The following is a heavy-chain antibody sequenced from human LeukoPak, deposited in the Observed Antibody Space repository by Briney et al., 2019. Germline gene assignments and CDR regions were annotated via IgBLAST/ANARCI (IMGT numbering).Heavy chain of an antibody. CDR3: AKAPGGCSSTSCYSLDY. Sequence: GRSLRLSCAASGFTFSSYGMHWVRQAPGKGLEWVAVISHDGSNKYYADSVKGRFTISRDNSKNTLYLQMNSLRAEDTAVYYCAKAPGGCSSTSCYSLDYWGQGTLVTVSS. CDR2: ISHDGSNK. CDR1: GFTFSSYG. D-gene: IGHD2-2*01. J-gene: IGHJ4*02. V-gene: IGHV3-30*18.